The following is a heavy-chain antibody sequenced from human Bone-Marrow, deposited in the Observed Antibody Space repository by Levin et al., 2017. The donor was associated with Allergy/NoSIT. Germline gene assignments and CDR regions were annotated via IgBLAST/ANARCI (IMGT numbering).Heavy chain of an antibody. V-gene: IGHV3-53*01. Sequence: GESLKISCAASGFTVSSNHMSWVRQAPGKGLEWVSLIYSGGRGYYADSVRGRFTISRDNSKNTLYLQLNSLRAEDTAVYYCAIYGSGNDYSAFDIWGQGTMDTVSS. J-gene: IGHJ3*02. D-gene: IGHD3-10*01. CDR1: GFTVSSNH. CDR2: IYSGGRG. CDR3: AIYGSGNDYSAFDI.